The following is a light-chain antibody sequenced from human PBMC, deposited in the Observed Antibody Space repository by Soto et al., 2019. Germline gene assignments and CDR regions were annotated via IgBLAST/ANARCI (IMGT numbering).Light chain of an antibody. J-gene: IGLJ1*01. CDR1: SSDVGGYNY. V-gene: IGLV2-8*01. CDR3: SSYAGSNRV. CDR2: DVS. Sequence: QSVLTQPPSASGSPGQSVTISCTGTSSDVGGYNYVSWYQQHPGKAPKLMIYDVSKRPSGVPDRFSGSKSGNTASLTVSGLHVEDEADDYCSSYAGSNRVFGTGTKVTV.